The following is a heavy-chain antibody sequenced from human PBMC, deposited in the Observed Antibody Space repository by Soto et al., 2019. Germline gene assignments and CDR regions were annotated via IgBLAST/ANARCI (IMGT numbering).Heavy chain of an antibody. CDR1: GFTFSNAW. V-gene: IGHV3-15*07. J-gene: IGHJ6*02. D-gene: IGHD6-19*01. CDR2: IKSKTDGGTT. Sequence: PGGSLRLSCAASGFTFSNAWMNWVRQAPGKGQEWVGRIKSKTDGGTTDYAAPVKGRFTISRDDSKNTLYLQMNSLKTEDTAVYYCTTSYSSGWEDYYYYGMDVWGQGTTVTVSS. CDR3: TTSYSSGWEDYYYYGMDV.